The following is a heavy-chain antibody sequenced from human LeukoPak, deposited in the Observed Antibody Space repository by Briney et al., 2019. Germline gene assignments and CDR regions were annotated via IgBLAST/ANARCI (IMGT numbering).Heavy chain of an antibody. CDR3: AIIPRAAAGPSARSPFHY. D-gene: IGHD6-13*01. V-gene: IGHV3-7*01. J-gene: IGHJ4*02. Sequence: PGGSLRLSCEVSGFTLRSYWMNRVRQAPGTRLEWVANIKQDGSDKYYVESVKGRFTLSRDNAKNSLYLQMNSLRAEETAVYDCAIIPRAAAGPSARSPFHYWGQGTLVTVSS. CDR1: GFTLRSYW. CDR2: IKQDGSDK.